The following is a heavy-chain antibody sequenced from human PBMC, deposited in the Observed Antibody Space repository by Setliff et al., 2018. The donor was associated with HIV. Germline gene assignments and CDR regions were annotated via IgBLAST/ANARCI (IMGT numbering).Heavy chain of an antibody. Sequence: GESLKISCTASGFTFGDYAMSWVRQAPGKGLEWVTLIYKAGKTYYADSVKGRFTISRDNSKNTLYLQMNSLRAEDTAVYYCAKCGGVTCYSASWYFDYWGQGTLVTVSS. CDR1: GFTFGDYA. V-gene: IGHV3-30-3*02. J-gene: IGHJ4*02. D-gene: IGHD2-15*01. CDR3: AKCGGVTCYSASWYFDY. CDR2: IYKAGKT.